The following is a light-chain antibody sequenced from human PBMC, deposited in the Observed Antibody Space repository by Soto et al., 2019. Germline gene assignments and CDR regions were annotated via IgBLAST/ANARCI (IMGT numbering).Light chain of an antibody. V-gene: IGKV3-15*01. Sequence: EIVMTQSPDTLSVSPGERATLSCRASQSVSIDLSGWHQTPGQAPRLLIYGASTRATGVPPTFSGSASGTEFTLTISSLQSEDFAVYYCQQYNNWPPWTFGQGTKVDIK. J-gene: IGKJ1*01. CDR2: GAS. CDR3: QQYNNWPPWT. CDR1: QSVSID.